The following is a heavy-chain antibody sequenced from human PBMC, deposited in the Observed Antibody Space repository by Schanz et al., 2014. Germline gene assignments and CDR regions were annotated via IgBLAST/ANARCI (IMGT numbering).Heavy chain of an antibody. CDR2: ISYSGST. D-gene: IGHD3-16*01. Sequence: VQLVQSGGGLVQPGGSLRLSCAASGFTFSSHWMHWVRQDPGKGLVWIGYISYSGSTSFNPSLKSRLTMSVDTSKTQFSLRLSSVTAADTAVYYCARHGGIPYYPMDVWGQGTTVTVSS. V-gene: IGHV4-59*06. CDR3: ARHGGIPYYPMDV. J-gene: IGHJ6*02. CDR1: GFTFSSHW.